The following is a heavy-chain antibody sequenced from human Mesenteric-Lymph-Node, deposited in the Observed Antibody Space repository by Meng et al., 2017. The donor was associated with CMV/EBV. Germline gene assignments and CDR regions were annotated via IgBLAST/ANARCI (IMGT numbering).Heavy chain of an antibody. CDR1: GFTFSSYA. J-gene: IGHJ4*02. D-gene: IGHD6-13*01. Sequence: GSLRLSCAASGFTFSSYAMTWFRQPPGKGLEWIASIYYSGSTYYNPSLKSRVTISVDTSKNQFSLKLSSVTAADTAVYYCARGFASSSSWYVDYWGQGTLVTVSS. CDR2: IYYSGST. V-gene: IGHV4-39*07. CDR3: ARGFASSSSWYVDY.